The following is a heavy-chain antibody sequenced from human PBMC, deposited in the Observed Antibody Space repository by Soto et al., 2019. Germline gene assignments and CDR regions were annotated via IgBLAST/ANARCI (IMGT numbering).Heavy chain of an antibody. D-gene: IGHD1-26*01. CDR2: IKEDGSSR. V-gene: IGHV3-7*03. J-gene: IGHJ4*02. CDR3: ATEILGATSLHDH. CDR1: GFTFSSFW. Sequence: EVQLVESGGALVQPGGSLRLSCAASGFTFSSFWMSWVRQAPGKGLEWVGNIKEDGSSRNYVGSVEGRFTISRDNAKNPLYLQMNSLRAGDTAVYYCATEILGATSLHDHWGQGTLVTVSS.